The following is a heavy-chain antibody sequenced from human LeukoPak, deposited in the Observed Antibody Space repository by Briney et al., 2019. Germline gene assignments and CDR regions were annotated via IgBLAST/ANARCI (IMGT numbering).Heavy chain of an antibody. Sequence: GGSLRLSXAASGFTFSSYAMSWVRQAPGKGLEWVSYISSSGSTIYYADSVKGRFTISRDNAKNSLYLQMNSLRAEDTAVYYCARETSYYYDSTGDAFDIWGQGTMVTVSS. V-gene: IGHV3-48*03. J-gene: IGHJ3*02. CDR3: ARETSYYYDSTGDAFDI. CDR2: ISSSGSTI. D-gene: IGHD3-22*01. CDR1: GFTFSSYA.